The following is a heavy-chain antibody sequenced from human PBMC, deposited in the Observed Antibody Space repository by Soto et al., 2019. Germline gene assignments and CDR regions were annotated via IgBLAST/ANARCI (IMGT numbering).Heavy chain of an antibody. CDR3: ASYGSGSYNKYFSVARHEFDY. CDR1: GGTFSSYA. V-gene: IGHV1-69*13. D-gene: IGHD3-10*01. J-gene: IGHJ4*02. CDR2: IIPIFGTA. Sequence: GASVKVSCKASGGTFSSYAISWVRQAPGQGLEWMGGIIPIFGTANYAQKFQGRVTITADESTSTAYMELSSLRSEDTAVYYCASYGSGSYNKYFSVARHEFDYWGQGTLVTVSS.